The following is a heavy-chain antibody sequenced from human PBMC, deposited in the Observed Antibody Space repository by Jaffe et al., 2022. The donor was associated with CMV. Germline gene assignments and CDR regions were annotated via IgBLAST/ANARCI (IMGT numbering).Heavy chain of an antibody. CDR2: IYHSGTT. J-gene: IGHJ4*02. V-gene: IGHV4-4*02. Sequence: QVQLQESGPGLVKPSGTLSLTCTVSSGSINTPNWWNWVRQTPGKGLEWIGEIYHSGTTTYNPSLKNRVAMSVDKSKNQFSLKLTSVTVADTAVYFCARSLSDNSWVFDFWGQGTLVTVSS. CDR3: ARSLSDNSWVFDF. D-gene: IGHD4-4*01. CDR1: SGSINTPNW.